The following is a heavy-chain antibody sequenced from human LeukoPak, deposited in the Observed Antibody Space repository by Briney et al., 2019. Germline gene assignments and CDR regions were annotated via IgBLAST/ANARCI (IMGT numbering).Heavy chain of an antibody. CDR1: GFTFGDYA. D-gene: IGHD4-23*01. Sequence: GRSLRLSCAASGFTFGDYAMSWVRQAPGKGLEWVGFIRSKAYGGTTEYAASMKGRFTISRDDSKSIAYLQMNSLKTEDTAVYYCTREDYGGNSLYYYYYGMDVWGQGTTVTVSS. CDR3: TREDYGGNSLYYYYYGMDV. V-gene: IGHV3-49*04. CDR2: IRSKAYGGTT. J-gene: IGHJ6*02.